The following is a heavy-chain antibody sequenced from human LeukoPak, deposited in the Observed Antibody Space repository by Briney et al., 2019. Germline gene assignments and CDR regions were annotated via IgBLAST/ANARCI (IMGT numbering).Heavy chain of an antibody. V-gene: IGHV3-48*03. CDR3: ARDWGFDS. CDR2: ISVTGTTM. Sequence: GGSLRLSCAASGFTFSTFEMNWVRQAPGKGLEWVSYISVTGTTMYYADSVKGRFTISRDNAKNSLYLQMSSLRAEDTATYYCARDWGFDSWGQGTPVTVSS. J-gene: IGHJ4*02. CDR1: GFTFSTFE. D-gene: IGHD7-27*01.